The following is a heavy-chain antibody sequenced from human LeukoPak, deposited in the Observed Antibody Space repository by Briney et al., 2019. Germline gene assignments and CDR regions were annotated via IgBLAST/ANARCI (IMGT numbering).Heavy chain of an antibody. CDR1: GFTFSNAW. Sequence: GGSLRLSCAASGFTFSNAWMSWVRQAPGKGLEWVSGINWNGGSTGYADSVKGRFTISRDNAKNSLYLQMNSLRAEDTALYYCAREATRTMVRGDLTGYWGQGTLVTVSS. CDR3: AREATRTMVRGDLTGY. CDR2: INWNGGST. D-gene: IGHD3-10*01. V-gene: IGHV3-20*04. J-gene: IGHJ4*02.